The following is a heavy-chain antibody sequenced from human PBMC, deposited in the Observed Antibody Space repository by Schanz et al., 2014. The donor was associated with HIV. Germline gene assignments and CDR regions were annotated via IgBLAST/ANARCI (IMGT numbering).Heavy chain of an antibody. J-gene: IGHJ5*01. Sequence: QVQLVQSGAEVKKPGASVKVSCKASGYTFTNYFIHWVRQAPGQGLEWMGWINPNSGDTTNAQKLQGRVTLTRDSSISTAYMELTRLTSDDTAVYYCARSRFQLQWFDSWGQGTLVTVSS. D-gene: IGHD2-2*01. CDR3: ARSRFQLQWFDS. CDR1: GYTFTNYF. V-gene: IGHV1-2*02. CDR2: INPNSGDT.